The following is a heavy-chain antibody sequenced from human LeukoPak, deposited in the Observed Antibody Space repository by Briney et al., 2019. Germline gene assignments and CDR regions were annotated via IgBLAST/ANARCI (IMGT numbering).Heavy chain of an antibody. Sequence: GGALRLSCAAPGFTFSSYGMHWVRQAPGKGGEGVAVISYDGSNKYYADSVKGRFTISRDNSKNTLYLQMNSLRAEDTAVYYCAKDGTSVGATYYYYYGMDVWGQGTTVTVSS. V-gene: IGHV3-30*18. CDR1: GFTFSSYG. D-gene: IGHD1-26*01. CDR2: ISYDGSNK. J-gene: IGHJ6*02. CDR3: AKDGTSVGATYYYYYGMDV.